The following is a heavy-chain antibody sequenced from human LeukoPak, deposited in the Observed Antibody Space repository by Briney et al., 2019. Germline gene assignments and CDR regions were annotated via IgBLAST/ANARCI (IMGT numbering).Heavy chain of an antibody. J-gene: IGHJ6*02. CDR3: ARAYYGTGSYYNYFYYGVDV. CDR1: LAPTSSHP. CDR2: ISYSGST. V-gene: IGHV4-59*11. Sequence: PSETLSLTCTVSLAPTSSHPWTCIRQSPGNGLQGSGYISYSGSTDSDPSLSSRVTISLASSTKQFSLRLTSVTAADTGVYYCARAYYGTGSYYNYFYYGVDVWGQGTTVTVSS. D-gene: IGHD3-10*01.